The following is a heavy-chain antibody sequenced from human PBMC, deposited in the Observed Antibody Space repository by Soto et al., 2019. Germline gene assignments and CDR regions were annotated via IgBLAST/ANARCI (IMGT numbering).Heavy chain of an antibody. CDR3: ERDIVSMAMCYDFWSGYPDRNYYYYGMDV. V-gene: IGHV1-2*04. J-gene: IGHJ6*02. CDR1: GYTFTGYY. Sequence: GASVKVSCKASGYTFTGYYMHWVRQAPGQGLEWMGWINPNSGGTNYAQKFQGWVTMTRDTSISTAYMELSRLRSDDTAVYYCERDIVSMAMCYDFWSGYPDRNYYYYGMDVWGQGTTVTVSS. D-gene: IGHD3-3*01. CDR2: INPNSGGT.